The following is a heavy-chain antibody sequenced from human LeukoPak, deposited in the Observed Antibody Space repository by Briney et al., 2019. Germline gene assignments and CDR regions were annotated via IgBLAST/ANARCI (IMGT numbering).Heavy chain of an antibody. V-gene: IGHV3-15*01. CDR2: TKRKSDGGTT. CDR3: TTDAIEQQLVLGYYYYYMDV. D-gene: IGHD6-13*01. Sequence: GGTLRLSCAASGFTFSSYGMSWVRQAPGKGLEWVGRTKRKSDGGTTDYAAPVKGRFTISRDDSKNTLYLQMNSLKTEDTAVYYCTTDAIEQQLVLGYYYYYMDVWGKGTTVTVSS. CDR1: GFTFSSYG. J-gene: IGHJ6*03.